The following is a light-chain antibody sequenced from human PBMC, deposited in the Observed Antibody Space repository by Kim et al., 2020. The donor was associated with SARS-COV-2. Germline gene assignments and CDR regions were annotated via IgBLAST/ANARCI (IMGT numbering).Light chain of an antibody. Sequence: SASLGDRVPITCRVSQTVYTWLAWYQQKPGKAPNLLIYGTSTLQHGVPSRFSGSGSGTEFTLTITSLRPDDSATYYCQQYYYYRFSFGQGTKLEI. CDR1: QTVYTW. J-gene: IGKJ2*01. CDR3: QQYYYYRFS. CDR2: GTS. V-gene: IGKV1-5*01.